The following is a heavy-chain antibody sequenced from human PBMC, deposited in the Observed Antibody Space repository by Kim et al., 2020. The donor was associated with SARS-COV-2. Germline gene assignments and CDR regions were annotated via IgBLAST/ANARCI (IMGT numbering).Heavy chain of an antibody. D-gene: IGHD3-3*01. CDR3: ARHDYDFWSDYNWFDP. V-gene: IGHV3-23*01. Sequence: SVKGRFTISRDNSKNTLYLQMNSLRAEDTAVYYCARHDYDFWSDYNWFDPWGQGTLVTVSS. J-gene: IGHJ5*02.